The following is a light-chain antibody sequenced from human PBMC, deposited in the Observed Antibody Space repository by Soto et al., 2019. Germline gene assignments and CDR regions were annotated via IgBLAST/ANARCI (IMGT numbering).Light chain of an antibody. CDR1: SSDVGAYNY. CDR3: SSFASSNTWV. V-gene: IGLV2-8*01. J-gene: IGLJ3*02. Sequence: QYALTQPPSASGSPGQSVTISCTGTSSDVGAYNYVSWYQQHAGKAPKLVIYEVTKRPSGVPDRFSGSKSANTASLTVSGLQAEDEADYYCSSFASSNTWVFGGGTQLTVL. CDR2: EVT.